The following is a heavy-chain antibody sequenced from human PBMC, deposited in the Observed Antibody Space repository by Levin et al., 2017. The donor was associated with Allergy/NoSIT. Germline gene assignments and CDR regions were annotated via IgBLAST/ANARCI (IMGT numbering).Heavy chain of an antibody. CDR3: AKALLRGAYYYYYYMDV. CDR1: GFTFSSYA. V-gene: IGHV3-23*01. CDR2: ISGSGGST. D-gene: IGHD3-10*01. J-gene: IGHJ6*03. Sequence: PGGSLRLSCAASGFTFSSYAMSWVRQAPGKGLEWVSAISGSGGSTYYADSVKGRFTISRDNSKNTLYLQMNSLRAEDTAVYYCAKALLRGAYYYYYYMDVWGKGTTVTVSS.